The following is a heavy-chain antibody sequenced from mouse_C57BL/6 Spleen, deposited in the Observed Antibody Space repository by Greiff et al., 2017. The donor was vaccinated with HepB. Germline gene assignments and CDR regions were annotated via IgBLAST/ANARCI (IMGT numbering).Heavy chain of an antibody. CDR1: GFTFSSYA. V-gene: IGHV5-4*01. CDR3: AREGLKGWFAY. CDR2: ISDGGSYT. J-gene: IGHJ3*01. Sequence: EVQVVESGGGLVKPGGSLKLSCAASGFTFSSYAMSWVRQTPEKRLEWVATISDGGSYTYYPDNVKGRFTISRDNAKNNLYLQMSHLKSEDTAMYYCAREGLKGWFAYWGQGTLVTVSA.